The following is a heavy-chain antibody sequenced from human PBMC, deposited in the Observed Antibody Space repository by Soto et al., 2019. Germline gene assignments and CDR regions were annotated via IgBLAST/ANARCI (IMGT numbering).Heavy chain of an antibody. V-gene: IGHV3-33*01. Sequence: PGGSLRLSCAASGFTFSSYGMHWVRQAPGKGLEWVAVIWYDGSNKYYADSVKGRFTISRDNSKNTLYLQMNSLRAEDTAVYYCAREALYDFWSGYYPYYYYGMDVWGQGTTVTVSS. J-gene: IGHJ6*02. CDR2: IWYDGSNK. D-gene: IGHD3-3*01. CDR3: AREALYDFWSGYYPYYYYGMDV. CDR1: GFTFSSYG.